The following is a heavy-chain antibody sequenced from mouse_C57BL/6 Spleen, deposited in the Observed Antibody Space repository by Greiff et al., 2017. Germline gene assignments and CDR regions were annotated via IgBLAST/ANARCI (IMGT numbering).Heavy chain of an antibody. Sequence: EVQLQQSGAELVRPGASVKLSCTASGFNIQDDYMPWVKQRPEQGLEWIGWIDPENGDTEYASKFPGKATITADTSSNTAYLQLSSLTSEDTAVYYCTTAYYYGSSPWFAYWGQGTLVTVSA. J-gene: IGHJ3*01. CDR2: IDPENGDT. D-gene: IGHD1-1*01. CDR1: GFNIQDDY. V-gene: IGHV14-4*01. CDR3: TTAYYYGSSPWFAY.